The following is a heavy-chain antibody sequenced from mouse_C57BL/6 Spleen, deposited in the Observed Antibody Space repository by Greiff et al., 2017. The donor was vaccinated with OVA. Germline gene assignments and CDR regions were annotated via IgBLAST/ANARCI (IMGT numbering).Heavy chain of an antibody. CDR2: IDPSDSYT. Sequence: VQLQQSGAELVMPGASVKLSCKASGYTFTSYWMHWVKQRPGQGLEWIGEIDPSDSYTNYNQKFKGKSTLTVDKSSSTAYMQLSSLTSEDSAVYYCARGLRRVYWYFDVWGTGTTVTVSS. CDR3: ARGLRRVYWYFDV. CDR1: GYTFTSYW. V-gene: IGHV1-69*01. J-gene: IGHJ1*03. D-gene: IGHD2-2*01.